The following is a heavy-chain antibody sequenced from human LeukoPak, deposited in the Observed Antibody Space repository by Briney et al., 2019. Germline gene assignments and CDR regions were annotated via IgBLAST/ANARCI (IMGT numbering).Heavy chain of an antibody. CDR1: GGSISSYY. Sequence: SETLSLTCTVSGGSISSYYWRWIRQPAGKGLEWIGRIYTSGSTNYNPSPKSRVTMSVDTSKNQFSLKLSSVTAADTAVYYCARELVDTAMETFDYWGQGTLVTVSS. D-gene: IGHD5-18*01. J-gene: IGHJ4*02. CDR2: IYTSGST. V-gene: IGHV4-4*07. CDR3: ARELVDTAMETFDY.